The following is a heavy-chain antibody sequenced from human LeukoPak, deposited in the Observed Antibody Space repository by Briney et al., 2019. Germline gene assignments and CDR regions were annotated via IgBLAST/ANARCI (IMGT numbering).Heavy chain of an antibody. CDR1: GFTFSNAW. CDR3: ASEDPWLPVKEITF. D-gene: IGHD5-12*01. V-gene: IGHV3-15*01. Sequence: PGGSLRLSCAASGFTFSNAWMSWVRQAPGKGLEWVGRIKSKTDGGTTDYAAPVKGRFTISRDDSKNTLYLQMNSLKPEDAAVYYCASEDPWLPVKEITFWGQGTLVTVSS. CDR2: IKSKTDGGTT. J-gene: IGHJ4*02.